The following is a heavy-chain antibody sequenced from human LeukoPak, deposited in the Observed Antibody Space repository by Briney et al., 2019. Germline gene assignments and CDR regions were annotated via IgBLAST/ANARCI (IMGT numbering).Heavy chain of an antibody. CDR2: ISSSSSYI. D-gene: IGHD4-23*01. V-gene: IGHV3-21*01. CDR3: ARDEFEVTPFFGY. J-gene: IGHJ4*02. Sequence: PGGSLRLSCAASGFTFSSYSMNWVRQAPGKGLEWVSSISSSSSYIYYADSVKGRFTISRDNAKNSLYLQMNSLRAEDTAVYYCARDEFEVTPFFGYWGQGTLVTVSS. CDR1: GFTFSSYS.